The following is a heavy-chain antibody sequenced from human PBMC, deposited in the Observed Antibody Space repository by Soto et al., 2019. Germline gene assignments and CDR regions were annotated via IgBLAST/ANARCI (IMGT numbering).Heavy chain of an antibody. CDR1: GFTFSNYG. V-gene: IGHV3-33*01. D-gene: IGHD1-26*01. J-gene: IGHJ6*02. CDR2: IWHDGNNK. Sequence: GGSLRLSCAASGFTFSNYGMHWVRQAPGKGLEWVAIIWHDGNNKYYADSVRGRFIISRDNSKNKLYLQMNSLRAEDTAVYYCASDLVGASDSYGLDVWGQGTPVTVSS. CDR3: ASDLVGASDSYGLDV.